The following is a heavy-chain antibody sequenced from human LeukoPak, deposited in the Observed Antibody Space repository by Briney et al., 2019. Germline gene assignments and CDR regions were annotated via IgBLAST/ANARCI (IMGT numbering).Heavy chain of an antibody. CDR3: ARDLGVWYYDFWSGYQGWWYFDY. CDR1: GGSINVNNYY. V-gene: IGHV4-4*07. Sequence: SETLSLTCTISGGSINVNNYYWSWIRQPAGKGLEWIGRIYTSGSTNYNPSLKSRVTMSVDTSKNQFSLKLSSVTAADTAVYYCARDLGVWYYDFWSGYQGWWYFDYWGQGTLVTVSS. D-gene: IGHD3-3*01. J-gene: IGHJ4*02. CDR2: IYTSGST.